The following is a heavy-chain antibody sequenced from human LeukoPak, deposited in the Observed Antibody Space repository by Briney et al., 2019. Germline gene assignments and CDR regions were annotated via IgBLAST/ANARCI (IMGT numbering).Heavy chain of an antibody. D-gene: IGHD2-2*01. CDR2: IIPIFGTA. Sequence: SVKVSCKASGGTFSSYAISWVRQAPGQGLDWMGTIIPIFGTANYAQKFQGRVAITADESTSTAYMELSSLRSEDTAVFYCAGGVPAAMRFDPWGQGTLVTVSS. J-gene: IGHJ5*02. CDR3: AGGVPAAMRFDP. CDR1: GGTFSSYA. V-gene: IGHV1-69*13.